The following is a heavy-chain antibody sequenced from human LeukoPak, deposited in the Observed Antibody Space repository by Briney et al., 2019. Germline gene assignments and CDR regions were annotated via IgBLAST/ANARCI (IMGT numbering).Heavy chain of an antibody. D-gene: IGHD2-2*01. CDR3: ARGHIVVVPAANNWFDP. CDR1: GGSISGYY. Sequence: SETLSLTCTVSGGSISGYYRSWIRQPPGKGLEWIGYIYYSGSTNYNPSLKSRVTISVDTSKNQFSLKLSSVTAADTAVYYCARGHIVVVPAANNWFDPWGQGTLVTVSS. CDR2: IYYSGST. V-gene: IGHV4-59*12. J-gene: IGHJ5*02.